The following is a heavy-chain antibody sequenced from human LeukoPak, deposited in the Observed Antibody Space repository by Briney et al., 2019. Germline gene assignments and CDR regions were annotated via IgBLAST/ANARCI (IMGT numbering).Heavy chain of an antibody. CDR3: ARPYYYDSSGYGAFDI. Sequence: SVKVSCKASGGTFSSYAISWVRQAPGQGLEWMGGIIPIFGTANYAQKFQGRVTITADESTSTAYMELSSLRSEDTAVYYCARPYYYDSSGYGAFDIWGQGTMVSVSS. D-gene: IGHD3-22*01. V-gene: IGHV1-69*13. J-gene: IGHJ3*02. CDR1: GGTFSSYA. CDR2: IIPIFGTA.